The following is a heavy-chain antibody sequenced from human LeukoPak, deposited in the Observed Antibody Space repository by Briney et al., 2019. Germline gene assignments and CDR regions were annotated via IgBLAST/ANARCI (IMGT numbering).Heavy chain of an antibody. CDR1: GYTFTSYD. J-gene: IGHJ4*02. CDR2: MNPNSGNT. Sequence: ASVKDSCKASGYTFTSYDINWVRQATGQGLEWMGWMNPNSGNTGYAQKFQGRVTITRNTSISTAYMELSSLRSEDTAVYYCARAAYGDYAFDYWGQGTLVTVSS. CDR3: ARAAYGDYAFDY. D-gene: IGHD4-17*01. V-gene: IGHV1-8*03.